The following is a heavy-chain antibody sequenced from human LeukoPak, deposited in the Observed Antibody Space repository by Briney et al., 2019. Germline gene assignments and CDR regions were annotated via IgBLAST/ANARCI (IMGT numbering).Heavy chain of an antibody. CDR3: ARGLAAAARYFDY. CDR1: GRSFSGYY. CDR2: INHSGST. Sequence: SETLSLTCAVYGRSFSGYYWSWIRQPPGKGLEWIGEINHSGSTNYNPSLKSRVTISVDTSKNQFSLKLSSVTAADTAVYYCARGLAAAARYFDYWGQGTLVTVSS. V-gene: IGHV4-34*01. J-gene: IGHJ4*02. D-gene: IGHD6-13*01.